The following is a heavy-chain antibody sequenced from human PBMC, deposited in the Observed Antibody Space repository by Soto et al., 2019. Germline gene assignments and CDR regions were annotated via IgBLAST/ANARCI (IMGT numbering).Heavy chain of an antibody. CDR3: ARDFSRPGVVTFGMDV. D-gene: IGHD3-3*01. CDR1: GYTFTSDY. CDR2: INPSGGST. J-gene: IGHJ6*02. V-gene: IGHV1-46*01. Sequence: QVQLVQSGAEVKKPGASVKVSCKASGYTFTSDYMHWVRQAPGQGLEWMGIINPSGGSTGYAQKFQGRVTMTSDTSTSTVYMELSSLRSEDTAVYYCARDFSRPGVVTFGMDVWGQGTTVTVSS.